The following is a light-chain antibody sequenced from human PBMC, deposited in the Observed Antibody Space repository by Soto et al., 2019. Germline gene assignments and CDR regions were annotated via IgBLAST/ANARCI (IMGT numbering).Light chain of an antibody. J-gene: IGKJ2*01. CDR3: QQSSSIPYT. CDR1: QRVSTY. CDR2: AVS. V-gene: IGKV1-39*01. Sequence: DIQMTQSPSSLSASVGDRVTIACRTSQRVSTYLNWYQQKPGRAPNLLIFAVSNLQSGVPSRFRGSGSGRDFTLTITNLQPEDFATYYCQQSSSIPYTFGQGTKLDI.